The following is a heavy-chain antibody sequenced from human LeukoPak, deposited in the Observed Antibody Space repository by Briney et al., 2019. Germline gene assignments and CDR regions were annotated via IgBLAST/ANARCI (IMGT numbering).Heavy chain of an antibody. J-gene: IGHJ5*02. V-gene: IGHV3-23*01. CDR2: VSGSGGST. CDR1: GFTFSSYA. Sequence: GGSLRLSCAASGFTFSSYAMSWVRQAPGKGLEWVSAVSGSGGSTYYADSVKGRFTISRDNSKNTLYLQMNSLRAEDTAVYYCAKDPEWELQGWFDPWGQGTLVTVSS. CDR3: AKDPEWELQGWFDP. D-gene: IGHD1-26*01.